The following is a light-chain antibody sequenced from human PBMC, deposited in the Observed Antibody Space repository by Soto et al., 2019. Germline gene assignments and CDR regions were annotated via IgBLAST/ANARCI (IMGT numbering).Light chain of an antibody. Sequence: DVQMDQSPSSLSASLGDRVTLTCRASQSISSWLAWDKQTQGKAPKXXSYAASSLQSGVPSRFRGSGSGTDFTLTISSLQPEDFETYYCQQANSFPLTFGGGTKVDIK. V-gene: IGKV1-12*01. CDR1: QSISSW. J-gene: IGKJ4*01. CDR2: AAS. CDR3: QQANSFPLT.